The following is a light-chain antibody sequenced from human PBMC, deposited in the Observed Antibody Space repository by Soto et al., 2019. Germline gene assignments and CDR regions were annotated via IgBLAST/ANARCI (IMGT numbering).Light chain of an antibody. V-gene: IGLV2-14*03. Sequence: QSVLTQPASVSGSPGQSITISCTGTSSDVGGYDHVSWYQQHPGKAPKLIIYDVTVRPSGISRLFSGSKSDNTASLAVSGLQPEDEDDYYCSSDTNKDTLLFGGGTKVTVL. CDR2: DVT. J-gene: IGLJ3*02. CDR3: SSDTNKDTLL. CDR1: SSDVGGYDH.